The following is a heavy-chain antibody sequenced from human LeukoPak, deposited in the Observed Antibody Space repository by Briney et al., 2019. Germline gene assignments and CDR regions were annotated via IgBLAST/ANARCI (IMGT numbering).Heavy chain of an antibody. Sequence: GGSLRLSXAASGFTFDDYGMSWVRQAPGKGLEWVSGINWNGGSTGYADSVKGRFTISRDNAKNSLYLQMNSLRAEDTALYYCARDLASSGYYYSLDAFDIWGQGTMVTVSS. CDR3: ARDLASSGYYYSLDAFDI. V-gene: IGHV3-20*04. CDR2: INWNGGST. CDR1: GFTFDDYG. J-gene: IGHJ3*02. D-gene: IGHD3-22*01.